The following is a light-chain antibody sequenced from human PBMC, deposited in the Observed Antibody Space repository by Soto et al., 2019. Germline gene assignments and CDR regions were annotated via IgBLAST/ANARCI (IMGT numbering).Light chain of an antibody. V-gene: IGKV3D-20*02. CDR1: QSVSSSY. CDR3: LQHNTFTWT. J-gene: IGKJ1*01. Sequence: IVLTQSPATLSAYPGERATLSRKASQSVSSSYLAWYQQKPGQAPRLVIYGASSRATGIPDRFSGSGSGTDFTLTISSLETEDFTTYDCLQHNTFTWTFGQGTKVDIK. CDR2: GAS.